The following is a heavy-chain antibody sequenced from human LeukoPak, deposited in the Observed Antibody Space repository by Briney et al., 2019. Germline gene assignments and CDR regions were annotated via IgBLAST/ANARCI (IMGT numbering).Heavy chain of an antibody. V-gene: IGHV3-21*01. D-gene: IGHD6-13*01. CDR3: ARDGGSSWYFDY. Sequence: GGSLRLSCVASGFTFSSYSMNWVRQAPGKGLEWVSSISSSSSYIYYADSVKGRFTFSRDNAKNSLSLQMNSLRAEDTAVYYCARDGGSSWYFDYWGQGTLATVSS. CDR1: GFTFSSYS. J-gene: IGHJ4*02. CDR2: ISSSSSYI.